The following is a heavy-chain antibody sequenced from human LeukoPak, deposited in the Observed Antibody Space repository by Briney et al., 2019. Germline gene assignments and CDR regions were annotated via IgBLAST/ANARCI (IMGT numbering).Heavy chain of an antibody. V-gene: IGHV3-43*01. CDR2: ISWDGGST. CDR1: EFSVGSNY. CDR3: ARDFESFWSGSDY. Sequence: GGSLRLSCAASEFSVGSNYMTWVRQAPGKGLEWVSLISWDGGSTYYADSVKGRFTISRDNSKNSLYLQMNSLRAEDTALYYCARDFESFWSGSDYWGQGTLVTVSS. J-gene: IGHJ4*02. D-gene: IGHD3-3*01.